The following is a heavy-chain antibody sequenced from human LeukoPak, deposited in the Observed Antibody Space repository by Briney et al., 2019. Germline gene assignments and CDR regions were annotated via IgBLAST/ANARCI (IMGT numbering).Heavy chain of an antibody. CDR3: ARPSSN. CDR1: GFSFSSYS. J-gene: IGHJ4*02. V-gene: IGHV3-48*04. CDR2: ISTTGSPI. Sequence: GGSLRLSCAASGFSFSSYSMNWVRQAPGKGLEWVSYISTTGSPIYYADSVKGRFTISRDNAKNSLYLQMNSLRAEDTAVYYWARPSSNWGRGTLVTVSS.